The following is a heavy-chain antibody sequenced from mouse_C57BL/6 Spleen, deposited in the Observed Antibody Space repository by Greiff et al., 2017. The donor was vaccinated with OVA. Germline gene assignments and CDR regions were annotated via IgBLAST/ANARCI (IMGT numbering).Heavy chain of an antibody. CDR2: IHPNSGST. Sequence: QVQLQQPGAELVKPGASVKLSCKASGYTFTSYWMHWVKQRPGQGLEWIGMIHPNSGSTNYNEKFKSKATLTVDKSSSTAYMQLSSLTSEDSAVYYCALDSSGYPWFAYWGQGTLVTVSA. CDR3: ALDSSGYPWFAY. CDR1: GYTFTSYW. D-gene: IGHD3-2*02. J-gene: IGHJ3*01. V-gene: IGHV1-64*01.